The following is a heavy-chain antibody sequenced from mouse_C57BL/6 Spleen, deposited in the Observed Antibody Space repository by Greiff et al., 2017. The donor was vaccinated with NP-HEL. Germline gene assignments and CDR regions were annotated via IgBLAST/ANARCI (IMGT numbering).Heavy chain of an antibody. V-gene: IGHV1-55*01. D-gene: IGHD4-1*01. J-gene: IGHJ1*03. Sequence: VQLQQPGAELVKPGASVKMSCKASGYTFTSYWITWVKQRPGQGLEWIGDIYPGSGGTNYNAKFKSKATLTVDTSSSTAYMQLSSLTSEDSAVYYCANWDDWYFDVWGTGTTVTVSS. CDR3: ANWDDWYFDV. CDR2: IYPGSGGT. CDR1: GYTFTSYW.